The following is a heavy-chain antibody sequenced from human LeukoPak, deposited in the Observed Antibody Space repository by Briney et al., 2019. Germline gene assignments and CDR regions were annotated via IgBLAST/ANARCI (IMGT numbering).Heavy chain of an antibody. CDR3: ARGHPIDAFDI. J-gene: IGHJ3*02. CDR1: GGSFSGYY. CDR2: INQSGST. V-gene: IGHV4-34*01. Sequence: SETLSLTCAVYGGSFSGYYWSWIRQPPGKGLEWIGEINQSGSTNYNPSLKSRVTISVDTSKNQFSLKLSSVTAADTAVYYCARGHPIDAFDIWGQGTMVTVSS.